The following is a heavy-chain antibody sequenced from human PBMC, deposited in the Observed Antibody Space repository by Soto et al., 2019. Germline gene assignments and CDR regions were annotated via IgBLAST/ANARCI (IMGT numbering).Heavy chain of an antibody. CDR2: ISSSSSTI. CDR1: GFRFSEHS. Sequence: LVESGGGLVYPGGSLTLSCVGSGFRFSEHSMNWVRQAPGKGLQWVSYISSSSSTIYYADSVKGRFTSSRDNAKNSLYLQMNSLRDEDTAVYYCARGRGYCSGISCYIDYWGQGILVTVSS. D-gene: IGHD2-2*02. J-gene: IGHJ4*02. CDR3: ARGRGYCSGISCYIDY. V-gene: IGHV3-48*02.